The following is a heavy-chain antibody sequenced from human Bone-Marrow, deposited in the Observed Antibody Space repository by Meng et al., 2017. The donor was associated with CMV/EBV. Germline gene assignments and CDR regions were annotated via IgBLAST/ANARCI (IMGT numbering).Heavy chain of an antibody. CDR2: MNPNSGNT. D-gene: IGHD6-19*01. CDR1: GYTFTSYD. Sequence: QVQLVPVGAEVKKPGASVKGSCKASGYTFTSYDINSVRQAAGQGLEWMGWMNPNSGNTDYAQKFQGRVTMTRNISKSTAYMDLSSLRSEDTAVYYCATGVADFEYWGQGTLVTVSS. J-gene: IGHJ4*02. CDR3: ATGVADFEY. V-gene: IGHV1-8*01.